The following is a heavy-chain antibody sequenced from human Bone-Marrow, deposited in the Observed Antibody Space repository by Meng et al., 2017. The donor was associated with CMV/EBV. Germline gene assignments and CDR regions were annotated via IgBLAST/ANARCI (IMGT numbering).Heavy chain of an antibody. D-gene: IGHD3-10*01. J-gene: IGHJ6*02. CDR1: GGTSNTYT. CDR3: AGRGPYGRVLDV. CDR2: IIPYLDEP. Sequence: SVKVSCKASGGTSNTYTFNWVRQAPGRGLEWMGGIIPYLDEPNYAQTFQGRVTITSDRSTAAYMELSSLRSEDTAVYFCAGRGPYGRVLDVWGQGTTVTVSS. V-gene: IGHV1-69*10.